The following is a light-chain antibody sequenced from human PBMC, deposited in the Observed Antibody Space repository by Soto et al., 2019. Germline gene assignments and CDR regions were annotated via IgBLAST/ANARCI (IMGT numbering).Light chain of an antibody. J-gene: IGLJ7*01. CDR1: TSDVGAFNY. CDR2: DVS. V-gene: IGLV2-14*03. Sequence: QSALTQPASVSGSPGQSITISCTGGTSDVGAFNYVSWYQHHPGKAPKLLIYDVSNRPSGFSSRFSASKSGNTASLTISGLQSEDEADYYCSSYTSIGTFVFGTGTQLTVL. CDR3: SSYTSIGTFV.